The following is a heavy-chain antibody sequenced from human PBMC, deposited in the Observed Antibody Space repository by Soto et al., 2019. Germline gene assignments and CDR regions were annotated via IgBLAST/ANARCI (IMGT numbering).Heavy chain of an antibody. Sequence: TLSLTCTVSGDSISSGDYYWSWIRQPPGKGLEWIGYIYYSGSTYYNPSLKSRVTISVDTSKNQFSLKLSSVTAADTAVYYCVRELGWTNWFDPWGQGTLVTVSS. CDR2: IYYSGST. J-gene: IGHJ5*02. V-gene: IGHV4-30-4*01. CDR1: GDSISSGDYY. D-gene: IGHD7-27*01. CDR3: VRELGWTNWFDP.